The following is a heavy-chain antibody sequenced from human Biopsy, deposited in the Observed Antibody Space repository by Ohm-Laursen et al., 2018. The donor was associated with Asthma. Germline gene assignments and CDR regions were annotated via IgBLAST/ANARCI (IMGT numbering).Heavy chain of an antibody. D-gene: IGHD6-19*01. CDR1: GGTFSNFA. V-gene: IGHV1-69*13. CDR2: IMTVFGKK. J-gene: IGHJ6*02. Sequence: ASVKVSCKAPGGTFSNFAISWVRQAPGQGLEGLGGIMTVFGKKNYAQKFQGRVTITADESTSTAYMEVTSLRSEDTAIYYCARCQVGYSSGWSLLLKKIYYSGMDVWGQGTAVTVSS. CDR3: ARCQVGYSSGWSLLLKKIYYSGMDV.